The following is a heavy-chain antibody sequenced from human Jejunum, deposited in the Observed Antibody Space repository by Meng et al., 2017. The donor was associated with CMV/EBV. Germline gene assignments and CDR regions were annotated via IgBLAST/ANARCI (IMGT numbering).Heavy chain of an antibody. Sequence: AQLEQWGPGLVKPLQTLSLTCIVSGGSISSGDNYWSWIRQPPGKGLEWIGYIYYSGSTYYNPSLKSRLTISVDTSKNQFSLNLTSVTAADTAVYYCARVSLRQTIFDYWGQGTLVTVSS. J-gene: IGHJ4*02. CDR3: ARVSLRQTIFDY. CDR2: IYYSGST. D-gene: IGHD6-6*01. V-gene: IGHV4-30-4*08. CDR1: GGSISSGDNY.